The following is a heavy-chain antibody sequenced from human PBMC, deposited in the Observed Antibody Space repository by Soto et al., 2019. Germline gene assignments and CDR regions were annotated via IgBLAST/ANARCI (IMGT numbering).Heavy chain of an antibody. CDR2: ISGSGGST. CDR3: AYDQGSSSYEIDF. D-gene: IGHD6-13*01. Sequence: EVQLLESGGGLVQPGGSLRLSCAASGFTFSNYAVTWVRQAPGKGLEWVSTISGSGGSTYYADSVKGRFTISRDNSKNTLSLQMNILRAGDAAVYYCAYDQGSSSYEIDFWGQGTLGTVCS. J-gene: IGHJ4*02. V-gene: IGHV3-23*01. CDR1: GFTFSNYA.